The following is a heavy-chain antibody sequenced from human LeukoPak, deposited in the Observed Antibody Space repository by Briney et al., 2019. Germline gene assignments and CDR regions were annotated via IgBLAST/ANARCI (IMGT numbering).Heavy chain of an antibody. J-gene: IGHJ4*02. V-gene: IGHV3-74*01. CDR3: ARASGYCSGGSCYPLTRY. CDR1: GFTFSSYW. CDR2: INSDGSST. D-gene: IGHD2-15*01. Sequence: GGSLRLSCAASGFTFSSYWMHWVRQAPGKGPVWVSRINSDGSSTSYADSVKGRFTISRDNAKNTLYLQMNSLRAEDTAVYYCARASGYCSGGSCYPLTRYWGQGTLVTVSS.